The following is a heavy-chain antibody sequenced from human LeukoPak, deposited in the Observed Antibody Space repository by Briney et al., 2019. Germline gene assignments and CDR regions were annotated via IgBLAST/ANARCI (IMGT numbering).Heavy chain of an antibody. J-gene: IGHJ4*02. V-gene: IGHV1-8*03. D-gene: IGHD1-7*01. CDR1: GYTFTNYG. CDR3: ARIVAGTTNFDY. Sequence: GASVKVSCKTSGYTFTNYGVSWVRQAPGQGLEWMGWMNPNSGNTGYAQKFQGRVTITRNTSVSTAYMELSSLRSEDTAVYYCARIVAGTTNFDYWGQGTLVTVSS. CDR2: MNPNSGNT.